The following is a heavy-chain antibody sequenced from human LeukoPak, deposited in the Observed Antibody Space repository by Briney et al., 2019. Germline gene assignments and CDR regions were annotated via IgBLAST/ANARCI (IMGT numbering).Heavy chain of an antibody. CDR2: ISKSDTTI. D-gene: IGHD1-26*01. Sequence: NPGGSLRLSCAASGFTFSDYYMSWIRQAPGKGLEWVSYISKSDTTIYYADSVKGRFTTSRDNAKNSLYLQMNSLRAEDTAVYYCVRGQYSGSFPRAFDIWGQGTMVTVSS. CDR1: GFTFSDYY. J-gene: IGHJ3*02. CDR3: VRGQYSGSFPRAFDI. V-gene: IGHV3-11*04.